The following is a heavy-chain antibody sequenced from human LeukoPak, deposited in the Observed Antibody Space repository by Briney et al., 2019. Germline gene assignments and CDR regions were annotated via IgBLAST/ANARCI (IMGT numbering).Heavy chain of an antibody. CDR1: GASVSSSSYY. CDR3: ATRRSGSHPYY. CDR2: VFYSGST. V-gene: IGHV4-39*01. J-gene: IGHJ4*02. D-gene: IGHD1-26*01. Sequence: PSETLSLTCTVSGASVSSSSYYWEWIRQPPGKGLEWVGSVFYSGSTNYNPSLKSRLTTSVDTSKNQFSLRLSSVTATDTAVYYCATRRSGSHPYYWGQGTLVTVSS.